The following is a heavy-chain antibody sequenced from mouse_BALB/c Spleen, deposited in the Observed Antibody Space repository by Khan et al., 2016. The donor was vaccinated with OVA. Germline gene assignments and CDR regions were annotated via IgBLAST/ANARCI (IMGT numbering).Heavy chain of an antibody. CDR3: ARRVLRWDFDY. V-gene: IGHV1-7*01. Sequence: QVQLKESGAELAKPGASVKMSCKTSGYTFINYWMNWVKQRPGQGLEWIGYINPSTGYTEDNQKFKDKATLTADKSSSTAYMQLSSLTSEDSAVYYCARRVLRWDFDYWGQGTTLTVSS. D-gene: IGHD1-1*01. J-gene: IGHJ2*01. CDR2: INPSTGYT. CDR1: GYTFINYW.